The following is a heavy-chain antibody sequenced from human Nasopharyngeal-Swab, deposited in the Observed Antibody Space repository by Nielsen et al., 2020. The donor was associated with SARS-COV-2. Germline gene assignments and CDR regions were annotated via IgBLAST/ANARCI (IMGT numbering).Heavy chain of an antibody. Sequence: SETLSLTCTVSGGTVSGGSISSYYWSWIRQPPGKGLEWIGYIHSSGSTKYNPSLKSRVTISVDTSKNQFSLKLSSVTAADTAVYYCAREYYDILTGYSRFEYWGQGTLVIVSS. CDR3: AREYYDILTGYSRFEY. CDR2: IHSSGST. J-gene: IGHJ4*02. D-gene: IGHD3-9*01. V-gene: IGHV4-61*01. CDR1: GGTVSGGSISSYY.